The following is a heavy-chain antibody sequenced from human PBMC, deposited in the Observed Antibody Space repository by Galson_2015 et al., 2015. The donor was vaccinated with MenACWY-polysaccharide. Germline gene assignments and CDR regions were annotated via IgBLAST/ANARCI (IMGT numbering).Heavy chain of an antibody. Sequence: SLRLSCAASGFTFSSYGMHWVRQAPGKGLEWVAVIWYDGSTKYYADSVKGRFTISRDNSKNTVYLQMNSLRAEDTDVYYCARDHLFGTDFSALGTRGQGPLVTLSS. V-gene: IGHV3-33*01. CDR1: GFTFSSYG. CDR2: IWYDGSTK. D-gene: IGHD3-10*01. CDR3: ARDHLFGTDFSALGT. J-gene: IGHJ4*03.